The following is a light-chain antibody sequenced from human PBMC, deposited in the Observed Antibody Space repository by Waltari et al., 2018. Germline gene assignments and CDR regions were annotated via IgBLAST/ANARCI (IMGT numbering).Light chain of an antibody. CDR2: PYN. CDR1: SSNIGAAFE. CDR3: QSYDSSLAAWV. V-gene: IGLV1-40*01. Sequence: QSVLTQPPSVSGAPGQRVTISCTGRSSNIGAAFEVPRYQHVPGRAPKLLIYPYNTRPSGVPDRFSASTSGSSASLTITALQAEDEADYYCQSYDSSLAAWVFGGGTKLTVL. J-gene: IGLJ3*02.